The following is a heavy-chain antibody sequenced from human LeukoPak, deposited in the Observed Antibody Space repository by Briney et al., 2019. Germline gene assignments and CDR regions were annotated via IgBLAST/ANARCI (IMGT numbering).Heavy chain of an antibody. CDR2: FDPEDGET. J-gene: IGHJ4*02. Sequence: ASVKVSCKVSGYTLTELSMHWVRQAPGKGREGMGGFDPEDGETIYAQKFQGRVTMTEDTSTDTAYMELSSLRSEDTAVYYCATSRDGGWPYSVHYWGQGTLVTVSS. D-gene: IGHD2-21*01. CDR1: GYTLTELS. CDR3: ATSRDGGWPYSVHY. V-gene: IGHV1-24*01.